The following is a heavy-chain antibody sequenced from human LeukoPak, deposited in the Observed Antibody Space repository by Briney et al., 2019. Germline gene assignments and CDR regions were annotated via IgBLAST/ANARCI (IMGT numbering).Heavy chain of an antibody. J-gene: IGHJ4*02. V-gene: IGHV4-31*03. CDR1: GGSMSSGGYY. Sequence: SETLSLTCTVSGGSMSSGGYYWSWIRQHPGKGLEWIGYIYYSGSTYYNPSLKSRVTISVDTSKNQFSLNLSSATAADTAVYYCAGDGFSQIGTDYWGQGTLVTVSS. CDR3: AGDGFSQIGTDY. D-gene: IGHD3-10*01. CDR2: IYYSGST.